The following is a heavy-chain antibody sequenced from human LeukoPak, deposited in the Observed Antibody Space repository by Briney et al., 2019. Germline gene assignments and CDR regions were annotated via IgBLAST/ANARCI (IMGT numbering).Heavy chain of an antibody. D-gene: IGHD6-13*01. V-gene: IGHV4-59*01. J-gene: IGHJ3*02. Sequence: SETLSLTCTVSGGSISSYYWSWIRQPPGKGLEWIGYIYYSGSTNYNPSLKSRVTISVDTSKNQFSLKLSSVTAADTAVYYCAVAAADEFQHQDAFDIWGQGTMVTVSS. CDR3: AVAAADEFQHQDAFDI. CDR1: GGSISSYY. CDR2: IYYSGST.